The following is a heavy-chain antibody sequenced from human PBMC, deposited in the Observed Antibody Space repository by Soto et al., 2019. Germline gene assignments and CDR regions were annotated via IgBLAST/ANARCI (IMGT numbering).Heavy chain of an antibody. CDR3: ARERSSGWLSY. V-gene: IGHV1-8*01. CDR1: GYTFTSYD. J-gene: IGHJ4*02. Sequence: AAVKVSCKASGYTFTSYDINWVRQATGQGLEWMGWMNPNSGNTGYAQKFQGRVTMTRNTSISTVYMELSSLRSEDTAVYYCARERSSGWLSYWGQGTLVSVSS. D-gene: IGHD6-19*01. CDR2: MNPNSGNT.